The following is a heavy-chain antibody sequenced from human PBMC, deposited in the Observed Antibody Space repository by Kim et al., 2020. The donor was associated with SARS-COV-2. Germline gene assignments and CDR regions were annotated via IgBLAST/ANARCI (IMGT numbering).Heavy chain of an antibody. V-gene: IGHV3-21*01. Sequence: GGSLRLSCAASGFTFSSYSMNWVRQAPGKGLEWVSSISSSSSYIYYADSVKGRFTISRDNAKNSLYLQMNSLRAEDTAVYYCARDGPLDGYNNPFDYWGQGTLVTVSS. CDR1: GFTFSSYS. CDR2: ISSSSSYI. D-gene: IGHD5-12*01. J-gene: IGHJ4*02. CDR3: ARDGPLDGYNNPFDY.